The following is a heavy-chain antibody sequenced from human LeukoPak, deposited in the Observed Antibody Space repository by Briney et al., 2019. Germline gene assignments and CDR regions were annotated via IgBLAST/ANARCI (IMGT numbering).Heavy chain of an antibody. CDR1: GFTVSSNY. Sequence: GGSLRLSCAASGFTVSSNYMSWVRQAPGKGLECVSVIYSGGSTYYADFVKGRFTISRDNSKNTLYLQMNSLRAEDTAVYYCARGKDDYGDYHWAYWGQGTLVTVSS. CDR2: IYSGGST. CDR3: ARGKDDYGDYHWAY. D-gene: IGHD4-17*01. J-gene: IGHJ4*02. V-gene: IGHV3-53*01.